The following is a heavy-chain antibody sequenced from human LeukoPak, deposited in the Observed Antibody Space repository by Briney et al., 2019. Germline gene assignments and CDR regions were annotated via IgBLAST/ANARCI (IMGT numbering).Heavy chain of an antibody. J-gene: IGHJ4*02. CDR1: GGSISSYY. Sequence: SETLSLTCTVPGGSISSYYWSWIRQPPGKGLEWIGYIYYSGSTNYNPSLKCRVTISVDTSKNQFSLKLSSVTAADTAVYYCARLSRYCTNGVCYRTLDYWGQGTLVTVSS. V-gene: IGHV4-59*08. CDR2: IYYSGST. CDR3: ARLSRYCTNGVCYRTLDY. D-gene: IGHD2-8*01.